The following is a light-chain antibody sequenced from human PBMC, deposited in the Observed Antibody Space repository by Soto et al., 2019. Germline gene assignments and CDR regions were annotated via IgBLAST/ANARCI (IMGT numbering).Light chain of an antibody. V-gene: IGLV2-8*01. CDR2: EVN. CDR3: SSYAGSGNV. CDR1: SSDVGGYNY. Sequence: QSVLTQPPSASGSPGQSVAISCTGTSSDVGGYNYVSWYQQHPGKAPELMIYEVNKRPSGVPDRFSGSKSGNTASLTVPGLQAEDEADYYCSSYAGSGNVFGTGTKVTVL. J-gene: IGLJ1*01.